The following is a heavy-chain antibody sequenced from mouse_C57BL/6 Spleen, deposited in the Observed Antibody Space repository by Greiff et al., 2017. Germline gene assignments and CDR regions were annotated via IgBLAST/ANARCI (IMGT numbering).Heavy chain of an antibody. V-gene: IGHV5-6*01. CDR1: GFTFSSYG. CDR3: ARQYSNSRYWYFDV. D-gene: IGHD2-5*01. J-gene: IGHJ1*03. Sequence: EVQGVESGGDFVKPGGSLKLSCAASGFTFSSYGMSWVRPTPDKRLEWVETISSGGSYTYYPDSVKGRFTISRDNANNTLYLQMSSLRSEATAMYYCARQYSNSRYWYFDVWGTGTTVTVSS. CDR2: ISSGGSYT.